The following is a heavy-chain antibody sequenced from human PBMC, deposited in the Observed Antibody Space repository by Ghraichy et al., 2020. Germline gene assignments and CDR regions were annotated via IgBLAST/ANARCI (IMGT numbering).Heavy chain of an antibody. D-gene: IGHD3-16*02. V-gene: IGHV3-48*02. J-gene: IGHJ4*02. CDR1: GFTFSSYG. Sequence: LNISCAASGFTFSSYGMTWVRQAPGKGLEWVSYISSSSSTITYADSVKGRFTISRDNAQNSLILQMNSLRDEDTALYYCAREIVALDCWGQGTLVTVSS. CDR2: ISSSSSTI. CDR3: AREIVALDC.